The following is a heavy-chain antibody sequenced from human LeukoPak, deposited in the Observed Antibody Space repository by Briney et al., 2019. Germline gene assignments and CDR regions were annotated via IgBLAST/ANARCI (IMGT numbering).Heavy chain of an antibody. D-gene: IGHD2-2*02. V-gene: IGHV4-38-2*02. CDR1: DSSMIIPYY. CDR3: ARVEIVVVPAAIRD. J-gene: IGHJ4*02. Sequence: SDTLSLTCTDSDSSMIIPYYWGWIRQPPGKGLEWIGSIYHSGITYYNPSLKSRVTMSVDTSKNHFSLKLSSVTAADTAVYYCARVEIVVVPAAIRDWGQGTLVTVSS. CDR2: IYHSGIT.